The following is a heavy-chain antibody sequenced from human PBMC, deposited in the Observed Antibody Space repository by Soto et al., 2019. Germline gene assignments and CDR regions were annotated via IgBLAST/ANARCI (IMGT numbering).Heavy chain of an antibody. V-gene: IGHV4-59*01. D-gene: IGHD5-18*01. CDR3: ARVPYSYGLEDY. J-gene: IGHJ4*02. CDR2: IYYSGST. CDR1: GGSISSYY. Sequence: SETLSLTCTVSGGSISSYYWSWIRQPPGKGLEWIGYIYYSGSTNYNPSLKSRVTISVDTSKNQFSLKLSSVTAADTAVYYCARVPYSYGLEDYWGQVTLVTVSS.